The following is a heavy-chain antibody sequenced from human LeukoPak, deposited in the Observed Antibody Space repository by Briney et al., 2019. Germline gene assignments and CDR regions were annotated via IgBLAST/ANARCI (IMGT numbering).Heavy chain of an antibody. D-gene: IGHD4-17*01. CDR3: AIPYGDYELGSFDY. J-gene: IGHJ4*02. Sequence: GESLKISCKGSGYSFTSYWIGWVRQMPGKGLEWMGIIYPGDSDTRYRPSFQGTVSSSADKSISSAYLQWSSLKASDTAMYYCAIPYGDYELGSFDYWGQGTLVTVSS. CDR2: IYPGDSDT. V-gene: IGHV5-51*01. CDR1: GYSFTSYW.